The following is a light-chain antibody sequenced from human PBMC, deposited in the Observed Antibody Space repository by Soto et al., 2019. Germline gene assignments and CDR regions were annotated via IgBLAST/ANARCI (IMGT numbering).Light chain of an antibody. CDR3: QQFKNWPLT. CDR1: QSVSSN. V-gene: IGKV3D-15*01. J-gene: IGKJ5*01. Sequence: EIVLTQSPATLSLSPGERATLSRGASQSVSSNLAWYQQKPGQAPRLLIYGASTRATGIPARFSGSGSGTEFTLTISSLQSEDFAVYYCQQFKNWPLTFGQGTRLDIK. CDR2: GAS.